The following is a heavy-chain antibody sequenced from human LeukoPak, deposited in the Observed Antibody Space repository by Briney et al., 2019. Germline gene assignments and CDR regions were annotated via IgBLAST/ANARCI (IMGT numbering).Heavy chain of an antibody. J-gene: IGHJ4*02. V-gene: IGHV3-30*18. Sequence: GGSLRLSCAPSGFIFSSYGMHWVRQAPGKGLEWVAVVSFDGSRTYYADSVKGRFTISRDNSKNTLFLQMNSLRADDTAVYYCAKDERTLYGDPDYWGQGTLVTVSS. D-gene: IGHD4-17*01. CDR3: AKDERTLYGDPDY. CDR2: VSFDGSRT. CDR1: GFIFSSYG.